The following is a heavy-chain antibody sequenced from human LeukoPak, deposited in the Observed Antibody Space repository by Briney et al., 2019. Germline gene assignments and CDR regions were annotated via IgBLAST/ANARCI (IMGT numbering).Heavy chain of an antibody. V-gene: IGHV1-8*01. CDR2: MNPNSGDT. J-gene: IGHJ4*02. CDR1: GYTFTTYD. CDR3: ARDLGDYYDTSDYYYAVPAH. D-gene: IGHD3-22*01. Sequence: ASVKVSCKASGYTFTTYDITWVRQATGQGLEWMGWMNPNSGDTAYAQKFQGRVAMTRDTSISTAYMELSSLRSDDTAVYYCARDLGDYYDTSDYYYAVPAHWGQGTLVTVSS.